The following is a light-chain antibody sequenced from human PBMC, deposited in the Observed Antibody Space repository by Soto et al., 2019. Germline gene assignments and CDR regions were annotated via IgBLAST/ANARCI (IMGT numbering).Light chain of an antibody. CDR3: QRYDNWPPST. CDR1: QTIRRN. V-gene: IGKV3-15*01. CDR2: DTS. Sequence: EKVVTQSPATLSVSPGETDTLSCTASQTIRRNLAWYQQKPGQAPRLLIYDTSTRATAIPARFSGSGSVTEFTLTISILQSEDSAVYYSQRYDNWPPSTFGQGSKLEIK. J-gene: IGKJ2*01.